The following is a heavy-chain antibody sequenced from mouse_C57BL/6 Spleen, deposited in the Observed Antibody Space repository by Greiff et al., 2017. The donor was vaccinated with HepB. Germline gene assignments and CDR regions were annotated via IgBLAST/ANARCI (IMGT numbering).Heavy chain of an antibody. Sequence: EVQLQQSGPELVKPGASVKISCKASGYTFTDYYMNWVKQSHGKSLEWIGDINPNNGGTSYNQKFKGKATLTVDKSSSTAYMELRSLTSEDSAVYYCARRELMVTRDYAMDYWGQGTSVTVSS. J-gene: IGHJ4*01. V-gene: IGHV1-26*01. CDR1: GYTFTDYY. D-gene: IGHD2-1*01. CDR3: ARRELMVTRDYAMDY. CDR2: INPNNGGT.